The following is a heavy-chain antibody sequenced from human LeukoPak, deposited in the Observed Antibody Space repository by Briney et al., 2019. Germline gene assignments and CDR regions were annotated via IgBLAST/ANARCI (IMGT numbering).Heavy chain of an antibody. CDR3: ARSRGGSYNNYYYYMDV. V-gene: IGHV4-34*01. CDR2: INHSGST. J-gene: IGHJ6*03. CDR1: GGSFSGYH. D-gene: IGHD1-26*01. Sequence: SETLSLTCAVYGGSFSGYHWTWIRQPPGKGLEWIGEINHSGSTNYNPSLKSRVTISVDTSKNQFSLKLSSVTAADTAVYYCARSRGGSYNNYYYYMDVWGKGTTVTVSS.